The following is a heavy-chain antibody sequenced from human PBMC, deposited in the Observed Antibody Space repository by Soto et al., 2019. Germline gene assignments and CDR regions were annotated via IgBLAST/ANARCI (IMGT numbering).Heavy chain of an antibody. V-gene: IGHV3-48*01. CDR2: ISSSSSTI. CDR1: GFTFSSYS. D-gene: IGHD2-2*01. J-gene: IGHJ6*03. CDR3: ARDYPLGYCSSTSCRFYYYYYMDV. Sequence: GGSLRLSCAASGFTFSSYSMNWVRQAPGKGLEWVSYISSSSSTIYYADSVKGRFTISRDNAKNSLYLQMNSLRAEDTAVYYCARDYPLGYCSSTSCRFYYYYYMDVWGKGTTVTVSS.